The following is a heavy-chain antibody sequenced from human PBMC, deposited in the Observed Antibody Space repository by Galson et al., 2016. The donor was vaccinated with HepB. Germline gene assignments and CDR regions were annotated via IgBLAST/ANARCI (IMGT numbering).Heavy chain of an antibody. CDR2: IKSKYDGETR. D-gene: IGHD6-13*01. CDR1: RLNFDYYG. CDR3: TTEGFSTTWYYFDY. Sequence: SLRLSCAASRLNFDYYGLHWVRQAPGKGLEWVGRIKSKYDGETRDYAAPVKGRFTISRDDSKNTLYLQMSSLETEDTAMYYCTTEGFSTTWYYFDYWGHGTLVTVSS. J-gene: IGHJ4*01. V-gene: IGHV3-15*01.